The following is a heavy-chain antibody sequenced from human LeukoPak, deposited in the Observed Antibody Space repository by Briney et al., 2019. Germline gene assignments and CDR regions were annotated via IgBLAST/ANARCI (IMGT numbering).Heavy chain of an antibody. CDR2: IYYSGST. D-gene: IGHD3-10*01. Sequence: TSETLSLTCTVSGGSVSSGSYYWSWIRQPPGKGLEWIGYIYYSGSTNYNPSLKSRVTISVDTSKNQFSLKLSSVTAADTAVYYCARVRSYYGSGSYSYNWFDPWGQGTLVTVSS. J-gene: IGHJ5*02. V-gene: IGHV4-61*01. CDR1: GGSVSSGSYY. CDR3: ARVRSYYGSGSYSYNWFDP.